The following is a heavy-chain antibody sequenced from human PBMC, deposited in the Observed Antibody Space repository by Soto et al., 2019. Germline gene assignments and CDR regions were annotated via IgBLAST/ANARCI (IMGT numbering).Heavy chain of an antibody. CDR1: GGSISSYY. CDR3: ARCPGDYGDFLFDY. D-gene: IGHD4-17*01. CDR2: IYYSGST. Sequence: QVQLQESGPGLVKPSETLSLTCTVSGGSISSYYWSWIRQPPGKGLEWIGYIYYSGSTNYNPSLKSRVTISVDTSKNQFSLKLSSVTAADTAVYYCARCPGDYGDFLFDYWGQGTLVTVSS. J-gene: IGHJ4*02. V-gene: IGHV4-59*08.